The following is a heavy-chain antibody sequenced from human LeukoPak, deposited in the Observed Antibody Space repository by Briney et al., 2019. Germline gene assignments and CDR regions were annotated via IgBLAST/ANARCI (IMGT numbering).Heavy chain of an antibody. D-gene: IGHD2-2*01. Sequence: GASVKVSCKASGYTFTGYYMHWVRQAPGQGLEWMGWINPNSGGTNYAQKFQGRVTMTRGTSVSTAYMELSRLRSDDTAVYYCARVAGYCSSTSCYLGDYWGQGTLVTVSS. CDR2: INPNSGGT. V-gene: IGHV1-2*02. CDR1: GYTFTGYY. J-gene: IGHJ4*02. CDR3: ARVAGYCSSTSCYLGDY.